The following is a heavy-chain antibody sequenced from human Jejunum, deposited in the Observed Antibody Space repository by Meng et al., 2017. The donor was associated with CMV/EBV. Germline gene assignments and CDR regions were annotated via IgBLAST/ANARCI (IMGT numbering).Heavy chain of an antibody. V-gene: IGHV3-23*01. J-gene: IGHJ2*01. CDR1: FSSYA. CDR3: AKDNPPSYYDSSGDWYFDL. CDR2: ISGSGDST. Sequence: FSSYAMSWVRQAPGRGLEWVSGISGSGDSTFYADSVKGRFTILRDYSKNMLSMQMNSLRAEDTAVYYCAKDNPPSYYDSSGDWYFDLWGRGTLVTVSS. D-gene: IGHD3-22*01.